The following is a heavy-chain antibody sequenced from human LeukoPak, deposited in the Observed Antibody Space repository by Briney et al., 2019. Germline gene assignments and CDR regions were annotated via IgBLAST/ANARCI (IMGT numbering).Heavy chain of an antibody. D-gene: IGHD3-10*01. V-gene: IGHV4-34*01. CDR3: ARGLSGSYYLTYYYYMDV. CDR2: INHSGST. J-gene: IGHJ6*03. Sequence: SETLSLTCAVYGGSFSGYYWSWIRQPPGKGLEWIGEINHSGSTNYNPSLKSRVTISVDTSKNQFSLKLSSVTAAYTAVYYCARGLSGSYYLTYYYYMDVWGKGTTVTVSS. CDR1: GGSFSGYY.